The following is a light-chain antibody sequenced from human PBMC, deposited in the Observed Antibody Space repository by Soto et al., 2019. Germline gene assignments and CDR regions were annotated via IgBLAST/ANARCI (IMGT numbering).Light chain of an antibody. Sequence: EIVLTQSPATLSLSPGERATLSCRASQSINNFIAWYQQKSGQPPRLVIYDVSMRATGIPARFSGSGSGTDFTLSISSLEPEDFAVYFCQQRSNWPPTWTFGPGTKVEVK. CDR2: DVS. CDR1: QSINNF. V-gene: IGKV3-11*01. CDR3: QQRSNWPPTWT. J-gene: IGKJ1*01.